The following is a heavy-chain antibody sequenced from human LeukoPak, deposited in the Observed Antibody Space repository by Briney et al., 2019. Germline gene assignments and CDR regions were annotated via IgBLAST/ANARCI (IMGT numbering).Heavy chain of an antibody. CDR2: IYHSGST. CDR1: GYSISSGYY. Sequence: SETLSLTCTVSGYSISSGYYWGWIRQPPGKGLEWIGSIYHSGSTYYNPSLKSRVTISVDTSKNQFSLKLSSVTAADTAVYYCARVSIAAAADWGQGTLVTVSS. CDR3: ARVSIAAAAD. J-gene: IGHJ4*02. V-gene: IGHV4-38-2*02. D-gene: IGHD6-13*01.